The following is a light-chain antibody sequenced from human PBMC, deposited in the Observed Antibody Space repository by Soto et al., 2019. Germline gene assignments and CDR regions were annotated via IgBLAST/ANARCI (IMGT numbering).Light chain of an antibody. Sequence: AIQMTQSPSSLSASVGDRVTIICRASQGIRNDLGWYQQRPGKAPKLLIYATSNLQSGVPSRFSGSGSGTDFTLTISSLQPEDFEPYYCLQDYSYPRTFGQGTKVEIK. CDR1: QGIRND. V-gene: IGKV1-6*01. J-gene: IGKJ1*01. CDR3: LQDYSYPRT. CDR2: ATS.